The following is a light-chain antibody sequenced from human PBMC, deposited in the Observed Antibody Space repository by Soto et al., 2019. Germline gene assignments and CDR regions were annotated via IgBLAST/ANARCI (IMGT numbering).Light chain of an antibody. CDR3: QQSDTWPLT. CDR2: GAS. Sequence: EVVMTQSPVGLSVSPGEGATLSCRASQNVNSNLAWYQQKPGQAPRLLIYGASTRATGIPARFSGSGSGTEFSLTLSSLQSEDFAVYYCQQSDTWPLTFGGGTKVEIK. CDR1: QNVNSN. V-gene: IGKV3-15*01. J-gene: IGKJ4*01.